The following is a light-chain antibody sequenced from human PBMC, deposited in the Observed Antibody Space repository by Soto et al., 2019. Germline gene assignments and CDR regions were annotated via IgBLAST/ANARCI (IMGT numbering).Light chain of an antibody. CDR2: DAS. CDR3: HHRSNWPPLT. Sequence: EIVLTQSPATLSLSPGERATLSCRASQSVSSYLGWYQQKPGQAPRLLIYDASNRATGVPPRFSGSGSGTDFTLTISSLEPEEFAVYYCHHRSNWPPLTFGGGTKVEIK. J-gene: IGKJ4*01. CDR1: QSVSSY. V-gene: IGKV3-11*01.